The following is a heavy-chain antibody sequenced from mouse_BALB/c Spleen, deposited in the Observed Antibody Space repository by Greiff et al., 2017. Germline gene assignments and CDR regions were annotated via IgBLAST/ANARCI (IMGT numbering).Heavy chain of an antibody. Sequence: EVKLQESGAELVKPGASVKLSCTASGFNIKDTYMHWVKQRPEQGLEWIGRIDPANGNTKYDPKFQGKATITADTSSNTAYLQLSSLTSEDTAVYYCALIYDGYLAWFAYWGQGTLVTVSA. CDR1: GFNIKDTY. D-gene: IGHD2-3*01. CDR2: IDPANGNT. CDR3: ALIYDGYLAWFAY. J-gene: IGHJ3*01. V-gene: IGHV14-3*02.